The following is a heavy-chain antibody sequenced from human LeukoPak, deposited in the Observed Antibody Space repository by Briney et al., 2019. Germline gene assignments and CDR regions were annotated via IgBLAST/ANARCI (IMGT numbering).Heavy chain of an antibody. D-gene: IGHD3-3*01. CDR1: GGSISSGGYY. V-gene: IGHV4-30-2*01. CDR2: IYHSGST. Sequence: ASETLSLTCTVSGGSISSGGYYWSWIRQPPGKGLGWIGYIYHSGSTYYNPSLKSRVTISVDRSKNQFSLKLSSVTAADTAVYYCARVRFSKPSMIDYWGQGTLVTVSS. CDR3: ARVRFSKPSMIDY. J-gene: IGHJ4*02.